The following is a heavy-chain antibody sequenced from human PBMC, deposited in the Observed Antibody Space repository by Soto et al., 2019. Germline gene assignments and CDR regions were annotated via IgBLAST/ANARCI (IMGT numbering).Heavy chain of an antibody. Sequence: GGSLRLSCAASGFIFENFGMSWVRQAPGKGLEWISSISGSGFKKYYADSVKGRFTISRDNSKSTVYLELNSLRAEDTAVYYCAKLRYRFDLWGQGTMVTVSS. D-gene: IGHD3-9*01. CDR3: AKLRYRFDL. V-gene: IGHV3-23*01. CDR2: ISGSGFKK. J-gene: IGHJ3*01. CDR1: GFIFENFG.